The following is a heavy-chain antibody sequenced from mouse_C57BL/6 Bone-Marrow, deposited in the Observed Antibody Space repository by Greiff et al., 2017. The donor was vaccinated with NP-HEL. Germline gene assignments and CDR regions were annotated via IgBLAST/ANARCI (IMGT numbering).Heavy chain of an antibody. CDR1: GYTFTSYT. J-gene: IGHJ4*01. CDR3: AREEDYGSSSLYYAMDY. V-gene: IGHV1-4*01. CDR2: INPSSGYT. D-gene: IGHD1-1*01. Sequence: QVQLKESGAELARPGASVKMSCKASGYTFTSYTMHWVKQRPGQGLEWIGYINPSSGYTKYNQKFKDKATLTADKSSSTAYMQLSSLTSEDSAVYYCAREEDYGSSSLYYAMDYWGQGTSVTVSS.